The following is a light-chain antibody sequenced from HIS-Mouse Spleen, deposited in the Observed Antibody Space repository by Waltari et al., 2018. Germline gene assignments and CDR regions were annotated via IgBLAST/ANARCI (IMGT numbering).Light chain of an antibody. CDR1: SSDVGGYNF. CDR3: SSYTSSSTLGV. V-gene: IGLV2-14*01. CDR2: EVS. J-gene: IGLJ3*02. Sequence: QSALTQPASVSGSPGQSITISCPGTSSDVGGYNFVFSYQQHPGKAPKLMIYEVSNRPSGVSNRFSGSKSGNTASLTISGLQAEDEADYYCSSYTSSSTLGVFGGGTKLTVL.